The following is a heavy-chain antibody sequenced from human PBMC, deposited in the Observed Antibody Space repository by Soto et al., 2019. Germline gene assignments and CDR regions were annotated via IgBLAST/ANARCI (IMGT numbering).Heavy chain of an antibody. CDR2: IYHTGST. D-gene: IGHD1-1*01. V-gene: IGHV4-31*03. CDR1: GGSISTVGHY. Sequence: SETLSLTCSVSGGSISTVGHYWTWILQPPGKGLEWIGSIYHTGSTYYSKSLRRRLTMSVDTSKSQFSLRLSSVTAADTAVYYCARATGTLRSRNCDYWGQGSLVTVSP. J-gene: IGHJ4*02. CDR3: ARATGTLRSRNCDY.